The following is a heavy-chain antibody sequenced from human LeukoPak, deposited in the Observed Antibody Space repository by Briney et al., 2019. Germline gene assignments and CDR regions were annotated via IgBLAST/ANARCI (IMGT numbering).Heavy chain of an antibody. CDR1: GYTFTGYY. J-gene: IGHJ4*02. CDR3: ARSPDILTGEKFDY. V-gene: IGHV1-2*06. Sequence: GASVKVSCKASGYTFTGYYVHWVRQAPGQGLEWMGRMNPKSGGTNYAQKFEARVTMNRDTSISTAYMELSRLRFDDTAVYYCARSPDILTGEKFDYWGQGTLVTVSS. CDR2: MNPKSGGT. D-gene: IGHD3-9*01.